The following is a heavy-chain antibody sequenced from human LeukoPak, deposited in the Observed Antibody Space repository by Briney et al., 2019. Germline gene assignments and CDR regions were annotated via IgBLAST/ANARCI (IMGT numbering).Heavy chain of an antibody. J-gene: IGHJ4*02. D-gene: IGHD6-19*01. CDR1: GGSFSGYY. V-gene: IGHV4-34*01. Sequence: SETLSLTCAVYGGSFSGYYWSWIRQPPGKGLEWIGEINHSGSTNYNPSLKSRVTISVDTSKNQFSLKLSSVTAADTAVYYCARISRRYSSGWNYYFDYWGQGTLVTVSS. CDR3: ARISRRYSSGWNYYFDY. CDR2: INHSGST.